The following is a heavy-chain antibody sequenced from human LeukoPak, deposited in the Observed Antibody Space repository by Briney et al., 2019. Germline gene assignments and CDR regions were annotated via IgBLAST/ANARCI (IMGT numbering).Heavy chain of an antibody. Sequence: SETLSLTCAVYGGSFSGYYWSWIRQPPGKGLGWIGEINHSGSTNYNPSLKSRVTISVDTSKNQFSLKLSSVTAADTAVYYCARGHDTIFGVVTPNWFDPWGQGTLVTVSS. CDR2: INHSGST. CDR1: GGSFSGYY. V-gene: IGHV4-34*01. J-gene: IGHJ5*02. D-gene: IGHD3-3*01. CDR3: ARGHDTIFGVVTPNWFDP.